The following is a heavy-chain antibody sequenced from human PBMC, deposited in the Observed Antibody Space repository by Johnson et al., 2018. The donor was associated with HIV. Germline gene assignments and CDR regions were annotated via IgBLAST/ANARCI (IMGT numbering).Heavy chain of an antibody. J-gene: IGHJ3*02. V-gene: IGHV3-66*01. CDR3: ARVGGAYCGGDCSPDAFDI. CDR2: IYSGGST. D-gene: IGHD2-21*02. Sequence: VQLVESGGGVVRPGGSLRLSCAASGFTFDDYAMHWVRQAPGKGLEWVSGIYSGGSTYYADSVKGRFTLSSNNSKNPLYLQMHSLRAEDTAVYYCARVGGAYCGGDCSPDAFDIWGQGTMVTVSS. CDR1: GFTFDDYA.